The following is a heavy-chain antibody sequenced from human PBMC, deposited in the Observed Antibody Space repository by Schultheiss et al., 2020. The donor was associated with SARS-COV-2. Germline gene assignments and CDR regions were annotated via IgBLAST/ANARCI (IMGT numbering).Heavy chain of an antibody. V-gene: IGHV3-33*08. Sequence: GESLKISCAASGFTFSSYSMNWVRQAPGKGLEWVAVIWYDGSNKYYADSVKGRFTISRDNSKNSLYLQMNSLRAEDTAVYYCARLSPSDYWGQGTLVTVSS. J-gene: IGHJ4*02. CDR3: ARLSPSDY. CDR2: IWYDGSNK. CDR1: GFTFSSYS.